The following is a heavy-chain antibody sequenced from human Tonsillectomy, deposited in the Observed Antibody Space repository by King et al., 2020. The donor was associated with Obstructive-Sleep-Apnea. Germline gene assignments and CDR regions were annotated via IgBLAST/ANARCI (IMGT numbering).Heavy chain of an antibody. Sequence: VQLVESGGGVVQPGRSRRLSCAASGFTFSSYTMHWVRQAPGKGLEWVTLISYVGSNNHYAYSVKGRFTISRDNSKNTLYLQMNSLRPEDTAVYYCASGSRSGSFYNGPEYWGQGTLVTVSS. CDR1: GFTFSSYT. CDR2: ISYVGSNN. J-gene: IGHJ4*02. V-gene: IGHV3-30*04. D-gene: IGHD3-10*01. CDR3: ASGSRSGSFYNGPEY.